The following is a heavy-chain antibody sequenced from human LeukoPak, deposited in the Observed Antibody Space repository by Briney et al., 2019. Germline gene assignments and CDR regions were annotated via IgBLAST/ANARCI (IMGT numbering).Heavy chain of an antibody. CDR1: GFTFSSYA. D-gene: IGHD3-3*01. CDR2: ISGRGGST. Sequence: GGSLRLFCAASGFTFSSYAMSWVRQAPGKGLEWVSAISGRGGSTYYADSVKGRFTISRDNSKNTLYLQMNSLRAEDTAVYYCAKDLVPYDFWSGFDYWGQGTLVTVSS. V-gene: IGHV3-23*01. J-gene: IGHJ4*02. CDR3: AKDLVPYDFWSGFDY.